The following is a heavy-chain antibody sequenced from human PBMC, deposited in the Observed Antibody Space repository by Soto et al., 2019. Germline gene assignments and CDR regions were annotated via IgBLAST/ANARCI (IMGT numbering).Heavy chain of an antibody. J-gene: IGHJ6*02. CDR1: GFTFSSYS. Sequence: PGGSLRLSCAASGFTFSSYSMNWVRQAPGKGLEWVSSISSSSSYIYYADSVKGRFTISRDNAKNSLYLQMNSLRAEDTAVYYCARVLVPRHELRIAASWGKDYYYGMDVWGQGTTVTVSS. CDR3: ARVLVPRHELRIAASWGKDYYYGMDV. CDR2: ISSSSSYI. D-gene: IGHD6-13*01. V-gene: IGHV3-21*01.